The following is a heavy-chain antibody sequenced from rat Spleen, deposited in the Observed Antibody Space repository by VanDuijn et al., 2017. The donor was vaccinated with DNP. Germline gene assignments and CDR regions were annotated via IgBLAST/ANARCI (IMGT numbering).Heavy chain of an antibody. V-gene: IGHV5S10*01. D-gene: IGHD1-12*01. CDR1: GFTFSDYN. CDR3: TTLNYYASLSEYFDY. J-gene: IGHJ2*01. Sequence: EVQLVESGGGLVQPGRSLKLSCAASGFTFSDYNMAWVRQAPKKGLEWGATIINDGKRTYYRDSVKGRFTISRDNAKSTLYLQTDSLRSEDTATYYCTTLNYYASLSEYFDYWGQGVMVTVSS. CDR2: IINDGKRT.